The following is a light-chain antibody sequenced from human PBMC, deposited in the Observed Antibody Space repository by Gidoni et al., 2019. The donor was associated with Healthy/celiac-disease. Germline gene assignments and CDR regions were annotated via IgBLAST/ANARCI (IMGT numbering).Light chain of an antibody. CDR1: QSVSSSY. V-gene: IGKV3-20*01. CDR2: GAS. CDR3: QQYGSSPT. J-gene: IGKJ5*01. Sequence: IVLTQSPGTLSLSPGERATLSCRASQSVSSSYLAWYQQKPGQAPSLLIYGASSRATGIPDFTLTISRLEPEDFAVYYCQQYGSSPTFXQXTRLEIK.